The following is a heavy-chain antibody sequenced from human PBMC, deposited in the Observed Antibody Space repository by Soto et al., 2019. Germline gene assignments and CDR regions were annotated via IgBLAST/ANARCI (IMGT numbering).Heavy chain of an antibody. V-gene: IGHV1-69*06. J-gene: IGHJ6*02. CDR1: GGTFSSYA. Sequence: QVQLVQSGAEVKKPGSSVKVSCKASGGTFSSYAISWVRQAPGQGLEWMGGIIPIFGTANYAQKFQGRVTITAEKSTSTAYMELSSLRSEDTAMYYCASMGRVIVVVTQTNYGMDVWGQGTTVTVSS. CDR2: IIPIFGTA. D-gene: IGHD3-22*01. CDR3: ASMGRVIVVVTQTNYGMDV.